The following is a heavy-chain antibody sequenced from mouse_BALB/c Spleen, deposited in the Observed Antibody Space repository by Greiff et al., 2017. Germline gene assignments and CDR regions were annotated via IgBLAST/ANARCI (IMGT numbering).Heavy chain of an antibody. D-gene: IGHD2-14*01. CDR3: ARAYYRYAYYAMDY. Sequence: EVKLVESGGGLVKPGGSLTLSCAASGFTFSDYYMYWVRQTPEKRLAWVATISDGGSYTYYPDSVKGRFTISRDNAKNNLYLQMSSLKSEDTAMYYCARAYYRYAYYAMDYWGQGTSVTVSS. CDR1: GFTFSDYY. CDR2: ISDGGSYT. V-gene: IGHV5-4*02. J-gene: IGHJ4*01.